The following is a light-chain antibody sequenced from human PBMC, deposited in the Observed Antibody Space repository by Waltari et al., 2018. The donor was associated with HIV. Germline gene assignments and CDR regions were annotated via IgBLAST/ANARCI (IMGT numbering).Light chain of an antibody. J-gene: IGLJ2*01. CDR1: SSDVGGYNY. V-gene: IGLV2-14*01. CDR2: EVS. CDR3: SSYTSSRRV. Sequence: QSALTQPASVSGSPGQSITISCTGTSSDVGGYNYVSWYQQHPGKAPKLMIYEVSNRPSGVSNRFSGSKSDNTASLTISGLQAEDEADYYCSSYTSSRRVFGGGTKLTVL.